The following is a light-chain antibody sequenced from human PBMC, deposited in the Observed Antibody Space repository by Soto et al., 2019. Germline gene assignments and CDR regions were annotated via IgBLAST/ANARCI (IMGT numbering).Light chain of an antibody. V-gene: IGKV2-24*01. J-gene: IGKJ3*01. CDR2: QVS. CDR1: QSLVHSDGYTY. Sequence: DVVMTQTPLSLPVTLGQPASISCRSSQSLVHSDGYTYLSWLQQRPGQPPRLLIYQVSRRFSGVPDRFSGSGAGTDFTLKISRVEAEDFGVYYCMQATQFPLTFGPGTKVDF. CDR3: MQATQFPLT.